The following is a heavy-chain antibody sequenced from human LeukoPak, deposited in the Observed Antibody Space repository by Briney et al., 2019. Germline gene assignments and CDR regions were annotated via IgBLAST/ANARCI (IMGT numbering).Heavy chain of an antibody. CDR1: GGSFSGYY. CDR3: ARLDIVVVTVTQYYFDY. V-gene: IGHV4-34*01. CDR2: INHSGST. J-gene: IGHJ4*02. D-gene: IGHD2-2*03. Sequence: SETLSLTCAVYGGSFSGYYWSWIRQPPVKGLEWIGEINHSGSTNYNPSLKSRVTISVDTSKNQFSLKLSSVTAADTAVYYCARLDIVVVTVTQYYFDYWGQGTLVTVSS.